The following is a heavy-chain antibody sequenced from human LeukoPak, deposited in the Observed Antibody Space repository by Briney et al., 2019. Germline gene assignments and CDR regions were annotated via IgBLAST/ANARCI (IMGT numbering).Heavy chain of an antibody. CDR3: ARDLLSTAGYFDY. CDR2: IYYSGST. V-gene: IGHV4-59*01. Sequence: PSETLSLTRTVSGGSISSYYWSWLRQPPGKALEWTGHIYYSGSTNYNPSLKSRVTISVDTSKNQFSLNLSSVTAADTAVYYCARDLLSTAGYFDYWGQGTLVTVSS. D-gene: IGHD6-19*01. CDR1: GGSISSYY. J-gene: IGHJ4*02.